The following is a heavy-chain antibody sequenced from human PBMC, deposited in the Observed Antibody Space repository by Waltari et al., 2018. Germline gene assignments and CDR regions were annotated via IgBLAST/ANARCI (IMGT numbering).Heavy chain of an antibody. CDR2: INPSGGST. D-gene: IGHD6-19*01. Sequence: QVQLVQSGAEVKKPGASVKVSCKASGYTFTSYYMHWVRQAPGQGLEWMGIINPSGGSTSYAQKFRGRVTMTRETSTSTVYMELSSLRAEDTAVYYCARDGGEYSSGWYRLNDAFDIWGQGTMVTVSS. J-gene: IGHJ3*02. V-gene: IGHV1-46*01. CDR1: GYTFTSYY. CDR3: ARDGGEYSSGWYRLNDAFDI.